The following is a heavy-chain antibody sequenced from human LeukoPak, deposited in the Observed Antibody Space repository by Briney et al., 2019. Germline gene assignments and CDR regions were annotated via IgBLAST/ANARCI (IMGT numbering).Heavy chain of an antibody. V-gene: IGHV4-34*01. J-gene: IGHJ4*02. CDR3: ARGGYVWGSYRHFDY. CDR2: INHSGST. Sequence: SETLSLTCAVYGGSFSGYYWSWIRQPPGEGLEWIGEINHSGSTNYNPSLKSRVTISVDTSKNQFSLKLSSVTAADTAVYYCARGGYVWGSYRHFDYWGQGTLVTVSS. CDR1: GGSFSGYY. D-gene: IGHD3-16*02.